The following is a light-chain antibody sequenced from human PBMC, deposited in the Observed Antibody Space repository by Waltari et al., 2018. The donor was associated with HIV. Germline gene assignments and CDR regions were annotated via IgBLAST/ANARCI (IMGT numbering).Light chain of an antibody. CDR2: GAS. CDR1: KTVGLN. CDR3: QQYDVWPLT. V-gene: IGKV3-15*01. Sequence: DILLTQSPSTLSVSPGVRGTLSCRASKTVGLNLAWYQQRPGQPPKLLVYGASIRASGVSSRFSGSGSGTEFTLTITSVRSEDFAMYFCQQYDVWPLTFGGGTNVDLK. J-gene: IGKJ4*01.